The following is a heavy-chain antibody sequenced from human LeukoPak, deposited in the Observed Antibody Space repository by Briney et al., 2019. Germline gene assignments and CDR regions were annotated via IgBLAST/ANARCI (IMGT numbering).Heavy chain of an antibody. Sequence: SETLSLTCTVSGYSISSGYYWGWIRQPPGKGLEWIGSIYHSGSTYYNPSLKSRVTISVDTSKNQFSLKLSSVTAADTAVYYCARGVSRRGQAYWGQGTLVTVSS. CDR1: GYSISSGYY. V-gene: IGHV4-38-2*02. CDR2: IYHSGST. D-gene: IGHD5-24*01. J-gene: IGHJ4*02. CDR3: ARGVSRRGQAY.